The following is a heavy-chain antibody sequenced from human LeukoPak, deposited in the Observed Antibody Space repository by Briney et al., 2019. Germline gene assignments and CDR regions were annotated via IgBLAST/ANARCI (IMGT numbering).Heavy chain of an antibody. D-gene: IGHD2-2*01. V-gene: IGHV3-7*01. J-gene: IGHJ3*02. CDR2: IKQDGSEK. CDR3: ARVLKDIVVVPAATYAFDI. CDR1: GFTFSSYW. Sequence: GGSLRLSCAASGFTFSSYWMSWVRQAPGKGLEWVANIKQDGSEKYYVDSVKGRFTISRDNAKNSLYLQMNSLRAEDTAVYYCARVLKDIVVVPAATYAFDIWGQVTMVTVSS.